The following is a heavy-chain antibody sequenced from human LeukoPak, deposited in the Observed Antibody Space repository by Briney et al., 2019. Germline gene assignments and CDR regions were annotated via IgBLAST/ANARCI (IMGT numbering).Heavy chain of an antibody. CDR1: GHTFTSYD. J-gene: IGHJ4*02. Sequence: SVKVSCKASGHTFTSYDFNWVRQAPGQGLEWMGGIIPVFGTANYAQKFQGRVTITADESTSTAYMELSSLRSEDTAVYYCARRRDGYRSYYFDYWGQGTLVTVSS. CDR2: IIPVFGTA. V-gene: IGHV1-69*13. CDR3: ARRRDGYRSYYFDY. D-gene: IGHD5-24*01.